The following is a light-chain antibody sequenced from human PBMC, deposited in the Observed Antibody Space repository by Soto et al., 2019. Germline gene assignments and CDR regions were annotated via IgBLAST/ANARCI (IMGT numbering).Light chain of an antibody. CDR3: QQRSDWPWT. J-gene: IGKJ1*01. CDR2: DVS. Sequence: EIVLTQSPATLSLSPGERGTLSFRASGSVTDYLAWYQQKPGQAPRLLVYDVSNRAAGIPTRFSGGGSGTDFTLTISNVEPEDFAVYYCQQRSDWPWTFGQGTKVDIK. CDR1: GSVTDY. V-gene: IGKV3-11*01.